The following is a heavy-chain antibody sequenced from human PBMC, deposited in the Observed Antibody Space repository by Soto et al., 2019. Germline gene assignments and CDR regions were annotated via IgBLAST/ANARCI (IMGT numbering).Heavy chain of an antibody. J-gene: IGHJ4*02. CDR2: IYHSGSK. Sequence: QVQLQESGPGLVKPSGTLSLTCTVSGGSIFSSSWWSWVRQPPGMGLEWIGEIYHSGSKNYDPSLKSRVTTSVDKSKNQFSLKLTSVTAADTAIYYCARERYGSGSPFDSWGQGTLVTVSS. CDR3: ARERYGSGSPFDS. V-gene: IGHV4-4*02. D-gene: IGHD3-10*01. CDR1: GGSIFSSSW.